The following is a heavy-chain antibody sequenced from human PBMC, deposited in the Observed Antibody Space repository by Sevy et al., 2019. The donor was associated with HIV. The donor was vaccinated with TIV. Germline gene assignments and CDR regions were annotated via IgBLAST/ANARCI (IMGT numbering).Heavy chain of an antibody. D-gene: IGHD6-19*01. J-gene: IGHJ4*02. CDR1: GFTFEDSA. V-gene: IGHV3-9*01. CDR3: AKDTSRVVAGTGYFDY. Sequence: GGSLRLSCAASGFTFEDSAMHWVRQAPGKGLEWVSGISRNSATRGYADSVKGRFTISRDNAKNSLYLQMNSLRTEDTALYYCAKDTSRVVAGTGYFDYWGQGTLVTVSS. CDR2: ISRNSATR.